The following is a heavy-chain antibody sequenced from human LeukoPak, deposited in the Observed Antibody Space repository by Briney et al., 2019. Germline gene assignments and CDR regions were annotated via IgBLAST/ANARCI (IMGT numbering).Heavy chain of an antibody. CDR1: GFTFSSYG. J-gene: IGHJ4*02. D-gene: IGHD5-12*01. Sequence: PGRSLRLSCAASGFTFSSYGMHWVRQAPGQGLDRVAVIWYDGSNKYYADSVKGRFTISRDNSKNTLYLQMNSLRAEDTAVYYCARVMNSGYADYWGQGTLVTVSS. V-gene: IGHV3-33*01. CDR2: IWYDGSNK. CDR3: ARVMNSGYADY.